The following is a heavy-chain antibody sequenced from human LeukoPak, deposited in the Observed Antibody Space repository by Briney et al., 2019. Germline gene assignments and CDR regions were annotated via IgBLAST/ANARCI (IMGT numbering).Heavy chain of an antibody. CDR2: IIHDGSNK. D-gene: IGHD3-10*01. V-gene: IGHV3-30*18. CDR3: AKDWGSKFASGSSYLDS. CDR1: GFTFSTYG. J-gene: IGHJ4*02. Sequence: GRALRLSCAASGFTFSTYGMHWVRQAPGKGLEWVAVIIHDGSNKYYADSVNGQFIISRDNSKNTLYLQMNGLSPEDTAVYFCAKDWGSKFASGSSYLDSWGQGTLVTVSS.